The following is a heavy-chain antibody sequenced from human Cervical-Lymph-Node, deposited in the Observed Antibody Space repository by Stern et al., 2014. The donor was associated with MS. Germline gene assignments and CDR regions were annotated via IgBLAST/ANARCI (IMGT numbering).Heavy chain of an antibody. CDR3: VRDLDGGAHFDN. Sequence: EVQLVESGGGLVQPGGSLRLSCAASGFTFSTYWMHWVRQAPGKGLVGVSRINRDGIYTSYADSVKGRFTISRDNAKNTLHLQMNSLRAEDTALYYCVRDLDGGAHFDNWGQGALVTVSS. V-gene: IGHV3-74*01. CDR1: GFTFSTYW. D-gene: IGHD3-16*01. J-gene: IGHJ4*02. CDR2: INRDGIYT.